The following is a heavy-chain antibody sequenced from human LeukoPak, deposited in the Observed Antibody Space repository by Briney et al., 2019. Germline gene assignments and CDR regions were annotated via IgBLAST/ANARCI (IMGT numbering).Heavy chain of an antibody. D-gene: IGHD6-13*01. CDR1: GGSISSGSYY. Sequence: SETLSLTCTVSGGSISSGSYYWSWIRQPAGKGLEWIGRIYTSGSTSYNPSLKSRVTILVDTSKNQFSLKLSSVTAADTAVYYCARSSWYDIIDYWGQGTLVTVSS. J-gene: IGHJ4*02. V-gene: IGHV4-61*02. CDR2: IYTSGST. CDR3: ARSSWYDIIDY.